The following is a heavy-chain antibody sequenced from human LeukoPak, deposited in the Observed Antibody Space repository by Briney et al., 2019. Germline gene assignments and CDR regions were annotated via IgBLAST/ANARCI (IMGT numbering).Heavy chain of an antibody. CDR3: IRDFRSADY. Sequence: PGGSLRLPCAASGFTFSIYCMHWVRQAPGKGPMWVSRICPDGTVTNYADSVKARFTISRDNARNTVYLQMNSLRAEDTAVYYCIRDFRSADYWGQGTLVTVSS. CDR1: GFTFSIYC. J-gene: IGHJ4*02. CDR2: ICPDGTVT. V-gene: IGHV3-74*01.